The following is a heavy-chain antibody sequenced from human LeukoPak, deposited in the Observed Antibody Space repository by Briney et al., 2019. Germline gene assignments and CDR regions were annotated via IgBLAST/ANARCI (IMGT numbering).Heavy chain of an antibody. CDR1: GGSISSYY. J-gene: IGHJ6*03. CDR2: IYYSGST. Sequence: SETLSLTCTVSGGSISSYYWSWIRQPPGKGLEWIGYIYYSGSTNYNPSLKSRVTISVDTSKNQFSLRLSSVTAADTAVYYCATYQLPSLGYYYYMDVWGKGTTVTVSS. CDR3: ATYQLPSLGYYYYMDV. D-gene: IGHD2-2*01. V-gene: IGHV4-59*01.